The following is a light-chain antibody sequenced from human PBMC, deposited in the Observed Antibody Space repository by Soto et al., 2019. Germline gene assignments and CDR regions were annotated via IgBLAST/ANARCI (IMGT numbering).Light chain of an antibody. CDR2: EVS. CDR3: SSYTSSRAYV. J-gene: IGLJ1*01. CDR1: SSDVGGYNY. Sequence: QSALTQPASVSGSPGQSITISCTGTSSDVGGYNYVSWYQQQSGKAHKLMIHEVSNRPSGVYNRFSGSKSGNTASLTISGLHAEDEADYYCSSYTSSRAYVFGIGTKLTVL. V-gene: IGLV2-14*01.